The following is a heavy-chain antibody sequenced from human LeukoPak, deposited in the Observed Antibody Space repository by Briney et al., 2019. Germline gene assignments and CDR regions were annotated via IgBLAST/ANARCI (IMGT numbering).Heavy chain of an antibody. V-gene: IGHV4-4*07. J-gene: IGHJ2*01. D-gene: IGHD3-3*01. CDR1: GGSISSYY. Sequence: SETLSLTCTVSGGSISSYYWSWIRQPAGKGLEWIGRIYTSGSTNYNPSLKSRVTMSVDTSKNQFSLKLSSVTAADTAVYYCARSVRPNVLRFLEWPDWYFDLWGRGTLVTVSS. CDR3: ARSVRPNVLRFLEWPDWYFDL. CDR2: IYTSGST.